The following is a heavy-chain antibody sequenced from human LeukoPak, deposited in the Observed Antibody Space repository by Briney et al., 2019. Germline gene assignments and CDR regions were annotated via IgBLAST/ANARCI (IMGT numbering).Heavy chain of an antibody. CDR1: GFTFSSYW. V-gene: IGHV3-74*01. J-gene: IGHJ4*02. CDR3: ARAKPKNMVRGLIMRRESRYYFDY. Sequence: PGGSLRLSCAASGFTFSSYWMHWVRQTPGKGLMWVSRIKSDGSTIYADSVKGRFTISRDNAKNMVYLQMNSLRAEDTAMYYCARAKPKNMVRGLIMRRESRYYFDYWGQGTLVTVSS. CDR2: IKSDGST. D-gene: IGHD3-10*01.